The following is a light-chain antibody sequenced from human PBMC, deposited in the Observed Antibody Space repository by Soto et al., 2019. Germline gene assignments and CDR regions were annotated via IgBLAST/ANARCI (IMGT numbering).Light chain of an antibody. CDR1: QSVSSY. CDR3: QQYLTSPKT. J-gene: IGKJ1*01. V-gene: IGKV3-20*01. CDR2: GAS. Sequence: IVFTQSPSTLSLSPGERATLSCRASQSVSSYLAWYQQKPAQAPRLLIYGASRRAPGIPERFSGSGSGTDFTLTISRLEPEDFAVYYCQQYLTSPKTFGQGTKVDIK.